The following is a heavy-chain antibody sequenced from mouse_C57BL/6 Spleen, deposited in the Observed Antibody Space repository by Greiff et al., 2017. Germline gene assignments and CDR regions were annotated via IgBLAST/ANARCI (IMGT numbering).Heavy chain of an antibody. CDR2: IHPNSGST. V-gene: IGHV1-64*01. D-gene: IGHD2-3*01. Sequence: QVQLQQPGAELVKPGASVKLSCKASGYTFTSYWMHWVKQRPGQGLEWIGMIHPNSGSTNYNEKFKSKATLTVDKSSSTAYMQLSSLRSEDSAVYYCARWLLPDYYAMEYWGEGTSVTVSS. CDR1: GYTFTSYW. CDR3: ARWLLPDYYAMEY. J-gene: IGHJ4*01.